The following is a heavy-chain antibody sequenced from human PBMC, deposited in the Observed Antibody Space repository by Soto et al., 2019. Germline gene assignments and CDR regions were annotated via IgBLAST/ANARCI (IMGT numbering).Heavy chain of an antibody. CDR1: GYTLTEVS. CDR2: FDPEDGET. CDR3: CGYSGYEADY. Sequence: ASVKGSCKVSGYTLTEVSMHWVRQAPGKGLEWMGGFDPEDGETIYAQKFQGRVTMTEDTSTDTAYMELSSLRSEDTAVYYCCGYSGYEADYWGQGTLVTVSS. D-gene: IGHD5-12*01. J-gene: IGHJ4*02. V-gene: IGHV1-24*01.